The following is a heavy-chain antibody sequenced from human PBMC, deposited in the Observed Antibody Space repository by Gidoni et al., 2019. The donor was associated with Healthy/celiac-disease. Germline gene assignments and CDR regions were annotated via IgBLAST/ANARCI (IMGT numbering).Heavy chain of an antibody. CDR1: GFTFSSYA. CDR3: ARDPGVVTAIRGYFDY. Sequence: QVQLVESGGGVVQPGRSLRLSCAASGFTFSSYAMHWVRQAPGKGLEWVAVISYDGSNKYYADSVKGRFTISRDNSKNTLYLQMNSLRAEDTAVYYCARDPGVVTAIRGYFDYWGQGTLVTVSS. J-gene: IGHJ4*02. CDR2: ISYDGSNK. V-gene: IGHV3-30*04. D-gene: IGHD2-21*02.